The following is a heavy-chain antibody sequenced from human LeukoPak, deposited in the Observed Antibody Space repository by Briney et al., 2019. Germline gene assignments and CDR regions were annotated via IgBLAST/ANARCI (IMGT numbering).Heavy chain of an antibody. CDR1: GFVFSGHW. CDR3: AKSLTLNCYDSSGGLVSY. D-gene: IGHD3-22*01. J-gene: IGHJ4*02. V-gene: IGHV3-74*01. Sequence: GGSLRLSCVASGFVFSGHWRHWVRQAPGKGLVWVSHINSDGSDRTYAVSVRGRSTISRDNAKNTLYLQMNSLRAEDTAVYYCAKSLTLNCYDSSGGLVSYWGQGTLVTVSS. CDR2: INSDGSDR.